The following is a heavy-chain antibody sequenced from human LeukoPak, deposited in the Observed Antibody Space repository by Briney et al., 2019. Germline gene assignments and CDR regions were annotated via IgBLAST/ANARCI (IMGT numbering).Heavy chain of an antibody. D-gene: IGHD3-10*01. J-gene: IGHJ6*03. CDR2: INPNSGGT. CDR3: ARAPGRKGVYYYYYYMDV. CDR1: GYTFTGYY. V-gene: IGHV1-2*06. Sequence: ASVKVSCKASGYTFTGYYMHWVRQAPGQGLEWMGRINPNSGGTNYAQKFQGRVTMTRDTSISTAYMELSSLRSEDTAVYYCARAPGRKGVYYYYYYMDVWGKGTTVTVSS.